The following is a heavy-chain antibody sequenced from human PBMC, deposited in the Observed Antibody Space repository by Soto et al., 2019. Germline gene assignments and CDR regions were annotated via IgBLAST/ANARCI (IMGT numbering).Heavy chain of an antibody. CDR3: AFGWLSYPDYGLDV. J-gene: IGHJ6*02. CDR1: GGSFSAYA. V-gene: IGHV1-69*06. D-gene: IGHD3-10*01. CDR2: IMPVFGTT. Sequence: QVQVVQSGAEVKKPGSSVKVSCRASGGSFSAYALSWVRQAPGQGLEWMGGIMPVFGTTNYARKFQGRLSVSADRGTRTASAYMELSSLRSEDTAIYYCAFGWLSYPDYGLDVWGRGTTVIVSS.